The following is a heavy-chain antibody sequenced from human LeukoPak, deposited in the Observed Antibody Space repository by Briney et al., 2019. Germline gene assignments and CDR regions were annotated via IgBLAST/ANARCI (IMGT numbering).Heavy chain of an antibody. CDR3: ARHGAGGYAYYYYGMDV. V-gene: IGHV4-59*08. CDR2: IYYSGTT. J-gene: IGHJ6*02. CDR1: GGSISNYY. Sequence: SETPSLTCTVSGGSISNYYWSWIRQPPGKGLEWIGYIYYSGTTNYNPSLKSRVTISVDMSKSQFSLKLTSVTAADTAVYYCARHGAGGYAYYYYGMDVWGLGATVTVSS. D-gene: IGHD2-2*01.